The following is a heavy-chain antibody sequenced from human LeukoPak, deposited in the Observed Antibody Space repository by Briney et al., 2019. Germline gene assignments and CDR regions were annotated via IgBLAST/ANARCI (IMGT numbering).Heavy chain of an antibody. J-gene: IGHJ4*02. CDR2: ISSSSSYI. V-gene: IGHV3-21*01. CDR3: ARAGLGYCSSTSCITGGNDY. Sequence: SGGSLRLSCAASGFTFSSYSMNWVRQAPGKGLEWVSSISSSSSYIYYADSVKGRFTISRDNAKNSLYLQMNSLRAEDTAVYYCARAGLGYCSSTSCITGGNDYWGQGTLVTVSS. CDR1: GFTFSSYS. D-gene: IGHD2-2*01.